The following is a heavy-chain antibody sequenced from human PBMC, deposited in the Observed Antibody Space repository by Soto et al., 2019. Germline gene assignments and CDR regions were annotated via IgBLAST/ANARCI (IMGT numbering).Heavy chain of an antibody. CDR3: ARDAVVAGTGQRYFDY. CDR2: INPNSGVT. D-gene: IGHD2-15*01. Sequence: ASVKGACKAAGYTFTDYYRHWGRQAPGQGLEWLGWINPNSGVTNYAQKFQGWVTMTRDTSISTAYMELNRLTFDDTAVYYCARDAVVAGTGQRYFDYWGQGTLVTVSS. CDR1: GYTFTDYY. J-gene: IGHJ4*02. V-gene: IGHV1-2*04.